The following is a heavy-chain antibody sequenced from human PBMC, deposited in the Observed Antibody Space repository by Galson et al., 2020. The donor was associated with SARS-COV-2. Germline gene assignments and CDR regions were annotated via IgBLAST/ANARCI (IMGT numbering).Heavy chain of an antibody. J-gene: IGHJ6*02. CDR3: ATERRSSWRIDYYGMDV. Sequence: SLKIPCSTPGFTFDDYAMHWVPPAPGKGLEWVSGISTNSGSIGYADSVKGRFPNSRDNAKNSLYLQMNSLRAEDTALYYCATERRSSWRIDYYGMDVWGQGTTVTVSS. D-gene: IGHD6-13*01. CDR1: GFTFDDYA. V-gene: IGHV3-9*01. CDR2: ISTNSGSI.